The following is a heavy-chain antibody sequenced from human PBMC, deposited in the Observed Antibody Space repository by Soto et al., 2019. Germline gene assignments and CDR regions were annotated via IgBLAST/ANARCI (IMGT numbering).Heavy chain of an antibody. CDR3: AVKRRNYYYDSSGYYSHDAFDI. V-gene: IGHV5-10-1*01. D-gene: IGHD3-22*01. CDR1: GYSFTSYW. J-gene: IGHJ3*02. Sequence: GEFLKISCKGSGYSFTSYWISWVRQMPGKGLEWMGRIDPSDSYTNYSPSFQGHVTISADKSISTAYLQWSSLKASDTAMYYCAVKRRNYYYDSSGYYSHDAFDIWGQGTMVTVSS. CDR2: IDPSDSYT.